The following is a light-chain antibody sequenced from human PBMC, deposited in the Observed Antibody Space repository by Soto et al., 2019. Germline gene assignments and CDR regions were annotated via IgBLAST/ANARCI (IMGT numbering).Light chain of an antibody. V-gene: IGKV1-9*01. CDR3: QQLNSYPRFT. Sequence: DIQLTQSPSFLSSSVGDRVTITCRASQGISSYLAWYQQKPGKAPKLLIHDASTLQTGVPSRFSGSGSGTEFTLTTTSLQPEDFATYYCQQLNSYPRFTFGPGTKVDVK. J-gene: IGKJ3*01. CDR1: QGISSY. CDR2: DAS.